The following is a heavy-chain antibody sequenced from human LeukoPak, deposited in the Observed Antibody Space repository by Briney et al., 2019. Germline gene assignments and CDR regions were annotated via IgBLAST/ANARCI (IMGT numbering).Heavy chain of an antibody. CDR1: GFSISSDYF. J-gene: IGHJ5*02. V-gene: IGHV4-61*02. D-gene: IGHD3-3*01. Sequence: SETLSLTCAVSGFSISSDYFWGWIRQPAGKGLEWIGRIYTSGSTNYNPSLKSRVTISVDTSKNQFSLKLSSVTAADTAVYYCARSSGYTNWFDPWGQGTLVTVSS. CDR2: IYTSGST. CDR3: ARSSGYTNWFDP.